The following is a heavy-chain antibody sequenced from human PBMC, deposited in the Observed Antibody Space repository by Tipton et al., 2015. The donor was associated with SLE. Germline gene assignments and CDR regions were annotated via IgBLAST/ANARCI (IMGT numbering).Heavy chain of an antibody. CDR3: ARSTTAAGTPLRFES. CDR1: GFTFSSSA. D-gene: IGHD6-13*01. CDR2: ISYDGSIT. J-gene: IGHJ5*01. V-gene: IGHV3-30*04. Sequence: SLRLSCVASGFTFSSSAMHWVRQSPGKGLEWVAVISYDGSITSYADSVKGRFTISRDNSQNIVYLQMNNLRGDDTAVFYCARSTTAAGTPLRFESSGQGTLVTVSS.